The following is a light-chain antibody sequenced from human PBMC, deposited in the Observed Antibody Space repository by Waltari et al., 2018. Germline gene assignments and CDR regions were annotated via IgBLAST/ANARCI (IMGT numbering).Light chain of an antibody. Sequence: EIVLTQSPATLSLSPGERATLSCRASQSVSSYLAWYQQKPGQAPRLLIYDASNRATCIPAMFSGSWSGTDFTLTISSLEHEDFAVYYCQQRSNWITFGQGTRLEIK. J-gene: IGKJ5*01. CDR3: QQRSNWIT. V-gene: IGKV3-11*01. CDR1: QSVSSY. CDR2: DAS.